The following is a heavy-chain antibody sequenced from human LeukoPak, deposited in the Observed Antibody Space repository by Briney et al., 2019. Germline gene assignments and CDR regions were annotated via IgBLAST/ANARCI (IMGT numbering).Heavy chain of an antibody. V-gene: IGHV4-61*02. CDR1: GGSITSGSYY. Sequence: TLSLTCTVSGGSITSGSYYWSWIRQPAGKGLEWIGRIYTTGRTNYNPSLKSRVTISVDTSKNQFSLKLSSVTAADTAVYYCSRAHWAFDIWGQGTMVTVSS. J-gene: IGHJ3*02. CDR2: IYTTGRT. CDR3: SRAHWAFDI.